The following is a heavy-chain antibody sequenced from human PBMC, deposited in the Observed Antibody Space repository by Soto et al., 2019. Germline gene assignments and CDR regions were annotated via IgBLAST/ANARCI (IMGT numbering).Heavy chain of an antibody. CDR3: ARDLNYDSGSYEGMDV. D-gene: IGHD3-10*01. V-gene: IGHV3-53*01. Sequence: VGSLRLSCAAAGFTVSSNFMNWVRQAPGKGLEWVSVIYSGGTTYYADSVKGRFTISRDNSKNTVYLQMNRLRAEDTAVYYCARDLNYDSGSYEGMDVWGQGTTVTVSS. J-gene: IGHJ6*02. CDR1: GFTVSSNF. CDR2: IYSGGTT.